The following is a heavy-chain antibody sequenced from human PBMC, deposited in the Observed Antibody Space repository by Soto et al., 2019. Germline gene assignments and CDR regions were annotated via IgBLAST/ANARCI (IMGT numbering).Heavy chain of an antibody. V-gene: IGHV4-59*08. Sequence: ASETLYLTCTVSGCSITSYYWSWIRQPPGKGLGWIGYIYYSGSTNYNPSLKSRVTISVDTSKNQFSLKLSSVTAADTAVYYCARRYSGSHYNWFDPWGQGTRVTVS. D-gene: IGHD1-26*01. CDR2: IYYSGST. CDR3: ARRYSGSHYNWFDP. CDR1: GCSITSYY. J-gene: IGHJ5*02.